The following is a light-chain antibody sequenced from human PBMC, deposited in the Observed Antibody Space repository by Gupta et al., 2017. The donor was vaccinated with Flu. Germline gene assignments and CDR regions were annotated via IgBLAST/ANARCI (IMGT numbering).Light chain of an antibody. V-gene: IGKV4-1*01. CDR3: QQYYSAPVT. CDR1: QSFLYSSNNKNY. J-gene: IGKJ1*01. Sequence: DIVMNQSTDSLAVSLGERANISCRSSQSFLYSSNNKNYLAWYQHKPGQPPKLLIYWASTRESGVPERFTGSGSGTEFTLTITSLQAEDVAVYYCQQYYSAPVTFGQGTKVEIK. CDR2: WAS.